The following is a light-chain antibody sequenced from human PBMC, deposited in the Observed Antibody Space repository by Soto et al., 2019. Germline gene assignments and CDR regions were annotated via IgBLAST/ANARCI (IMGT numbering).Light chain of an antibody. CDR2: EVS. J-gene: IGLJ1*01. CDR3: SSYTSSSTVYV. Sequence: QSALTQPASVSGSPGQSITISCTGTISDVGGYNYVSWYQQHPGKAPKLMIYEVSNRPSGVSNRFSGSKSDNTASLTIAWLQPEDEADYYCSSYTSSSTVYVFGTGTKVTVL. CDR1: ISDVGGYNY. V-gene: IGLV2-14*01.